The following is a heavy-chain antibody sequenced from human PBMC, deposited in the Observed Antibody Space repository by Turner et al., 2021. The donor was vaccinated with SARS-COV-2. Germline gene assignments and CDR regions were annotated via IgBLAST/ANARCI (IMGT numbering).Heavy chain of an antibody. J-gene: IGHJ6*02. CDR2: ISSRISYI. CDR1: GFTFTSYS. V-gene: IGHV3-21*01. CDR3: ARGDDFWRGYSSYGMDV. Sequence: EVQLVESGGGRAKPGGSLRLSCAASGFTFTSYSMNWGRQAPGKGLEWVSSISSRISYIYYADSVKGRFTISRDNAKNSLYLQLNSLRAEDTAVYYCARGDDFWRGYSSYGMDVWGQGTTVTVSS. D-gene: IGHD3-3*01.